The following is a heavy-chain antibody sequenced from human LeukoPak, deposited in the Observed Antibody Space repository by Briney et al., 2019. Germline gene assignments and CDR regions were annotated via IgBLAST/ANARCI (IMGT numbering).Heavy chain of an antibody. CDR1: GFTFSSYA. V-gene: IGHV3-23*01. CDR3: ARAGSSGWPPYYFDY. J-gene: IGHJ4*02. CDR2: ISGSGGST. Sequence: GGSLRLSCAASGFTFSSYAMSWVRQAPGKGLEWVSAISGSGGSTYYADSVKGRFTISRDNSENTLYLQMNSLRAEDAAVYYCARAGSSGWPPYYFDYWGQGTLVTVSS. D-gene: IGHD6-19*01.